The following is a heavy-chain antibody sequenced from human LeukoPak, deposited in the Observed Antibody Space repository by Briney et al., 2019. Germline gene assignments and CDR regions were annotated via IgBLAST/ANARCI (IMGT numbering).Heavy chain of an antibody. CDR1: GDSVSSNSAA. J-gene: IGHJ5*02. D-gene: IGHD2-2*01. CDR2: TYYRSKWYS. CDR3: ARVGYCSSASCLNWFDP. V-gene: IGHV6-1*01. Sequence: SQTLSLTCAISGDSVSSNSAAWTWIRQSPSRGLEWLGRTYYRSKWYSDYAVSVKSRITINPDTSKNQFSLQLSSVTPEDTAVYYCARVGYCSSASCLNWFDPWGQGTLVTVSS.